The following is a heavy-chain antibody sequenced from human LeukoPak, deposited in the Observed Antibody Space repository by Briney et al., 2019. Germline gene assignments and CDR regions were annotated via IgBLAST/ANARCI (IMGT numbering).Heavy chain of an antibody. CDR3: ASGRVWFGEPYYFDY. J-gene: IGHJ4*02. CDR1: GGSITGSTG. Sequence: SEPLSLTSAASGGSITGSTGWSWAAQPPGKGREWIGEIYHSGSTNYNPSLKSRVTISVDKSKNQFSLKMSSVTAADTAVYYCASGRVWFGEPYYFDYWGQGTLVTVSS. CDR2: IYHSGST. V-gene: IGHV4-4*02. D-gene: IGHD3-10*01.